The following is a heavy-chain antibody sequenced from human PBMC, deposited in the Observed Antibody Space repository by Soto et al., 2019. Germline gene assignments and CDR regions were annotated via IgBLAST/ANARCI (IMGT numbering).Heavy chain of an antibody. D-gene: IGHD3-22*01. V-gene: IGHV3-30*18. CDR3: AKEPIVVASPTYFDT. CDR1: GFPFSSYG. CDR2: IAYDGTRD. J-gene: IGHJ4*02. Sequence: QVQLVESGGGVVQPGRSLRLSCAGSGFPFSSYGMHWVRQAPGKGLEWVAVIAYDGTRDKYADSVQGRFTISRDNSDNTLFLQMNSLTPEDTALYYCAKEPIVVASPTYFDTWGQGTLVTVS.